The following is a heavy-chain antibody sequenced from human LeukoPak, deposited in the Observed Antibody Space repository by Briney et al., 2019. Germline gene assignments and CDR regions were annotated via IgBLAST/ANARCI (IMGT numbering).Heavy chain of an antibody. Sequence: GGSLRLSCAASGFTFSSYGMHWVRQAPGKGLEWVAFIRYDGSNKYYADSVKGRFTISRDNSKNTLYLQMNSLRAEDTAVYYCAKDPSIAAAGTGYFDYWGQGTLVTVSS. CDR3: AKDPSIAAAGTGYFDY. J-gene: IGHJ4*02. CDR2: IRYDGSNK. D-gene: IGHD6-13*01. V-gene: IGHV3-30*02. CDR1: GFTFSSYG.